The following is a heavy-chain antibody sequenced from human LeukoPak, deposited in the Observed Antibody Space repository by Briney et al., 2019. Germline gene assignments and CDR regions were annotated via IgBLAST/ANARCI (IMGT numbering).Heavy chain of an antibody. D-gene: IGHD1-14*01. V-gene: IGHV4-34*01. CDR1: GGSFSGYY. CDR2: INHSGST. J-gene: IGHJ4*02. CDR3: ARAPEYGLYYFDY. Sequence: PSETLSLTCAVYGGSFSGYYWSWIRQPPGKGLEWIGEINHSGSTNYNPSLKSRVTMSVDTSKNQFSLKLSSVTAADTAVYYCARAPEYGLYYFDYWGQGTLVTVSS.